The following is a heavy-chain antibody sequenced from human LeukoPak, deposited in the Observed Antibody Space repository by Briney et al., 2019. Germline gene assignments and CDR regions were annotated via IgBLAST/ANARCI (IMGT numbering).Heavy chain of an antibody. J-gene: IGHJ4*02. CDR3: VIQNGGHFY. D-gene: IGHD3-16*01. Sequence: PSETLSLTCTVSGGSISSYYWNWIRQPAGKGLEWIGRGYGSGSANYSPYLNSRVTMSVDTSKNHFSLQLYSVTAADTAVYYCVIQNGGHFYWGQGTLVTVSS. CDR1: GGSISSYY. V-gene: IGHV4-4*07. CDR2: GYGSGSA.